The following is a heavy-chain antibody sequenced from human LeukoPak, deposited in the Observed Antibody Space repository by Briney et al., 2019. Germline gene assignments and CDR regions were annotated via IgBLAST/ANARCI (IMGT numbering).Heavy chain of an antibody. CDR3: ARGRKLRYFDWP. V-gene: IGHV1-8*02. J-gene: IGHJ5*02. CDR1: GYTFSSHD. CDR2: MNPNSGNT. Sequence: ASVEVSCKASGYTFSSHDINWVRQAPGQGLEWMGWMNPNSGNTGFAPKFQGRVTMTMNTSITTAYMELSSLRSEDTAVYYCARGRKLRYFDWPWGQGTLVTVSS. D-gene: IGHD3-9*01.